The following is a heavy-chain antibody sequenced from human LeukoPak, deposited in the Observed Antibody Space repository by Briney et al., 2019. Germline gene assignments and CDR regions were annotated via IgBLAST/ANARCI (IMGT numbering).Heavy chain of an antibody. CDR1: GFTFSDYY. D-gene: IGHD3-10*01. CDR2: VSYDGTNG. J-gene: IGHJ4*02. Sequence: QPGGSLRLSCAASGFTFSDYYMSWIRQAPGKGLEWVAAVSYDGTNGYYTDSVKGRFTIARDNSKNTLYMEMTSLRAGDTAVYFCARGDNYYSSSGNYYFDFWGQGTQVTVSS. V-gene: IGHV3-30*03. CDR3: ARGDNYYSSSGNYYFDF.